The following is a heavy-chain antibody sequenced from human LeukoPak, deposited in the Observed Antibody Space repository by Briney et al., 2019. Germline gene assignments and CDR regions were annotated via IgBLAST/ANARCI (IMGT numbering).Heavy chain of an antibody. CDR1: GGSISSGGYS. CDR3: ARNTHGSPYYCDY. D-gene: IGHD3-10*01. CDR2: IYHSGST. V-gene: IGHV4-30-2*02. Sequence: SETLSLTCAVSGGSISSGGYSWSWIRQPPGKGLEWIGYIYHSGSTYYNPSLKSRVTISVDTSKNQFSLKLNSVTAADTAVYYCARNTHGSPYYCDYWGQGTLVTVSS. J-gene: IGHJ4*02.